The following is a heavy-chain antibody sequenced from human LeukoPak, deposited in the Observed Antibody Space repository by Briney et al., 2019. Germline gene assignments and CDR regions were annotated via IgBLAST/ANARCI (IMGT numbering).Heavy chain of an antibody. D-gene: IGHD3-22*01. CDR1: GFPFDDCD. CDR2: FNWNGGSA. J-gene: IGHJ3*02. V-gene: IGHV3-20*04. CDR3: ARALPMIVVAEDAFDI. Sequence: GGSLTLSCTVSGFPFDDCDMSWVRRAPGKGLEWVSNFNWNGGSATYADSVKGGYTISRDNAKNSPYLQMNSLRAEDTAVYYRARALPMIVVAEDAFDIWGQGTMVTVSS.